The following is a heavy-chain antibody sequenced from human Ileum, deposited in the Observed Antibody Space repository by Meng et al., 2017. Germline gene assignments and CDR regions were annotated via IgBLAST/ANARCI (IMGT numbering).Heavy chain of an antibody. CDR2: IYTSGST. D-gene: IGHD6-13*01. Sequence: SETLSLTCTVSGGSINTGSYYWTWIRQPAGKGLEWIGRIYTSGSTNYSTSLKSRVTISLDTSKNQFSLKLTSVTAADTAVYYCARESSITAPGDYWGQGTLVTVSS. CDR3: ARESSITAPGDY. CDR1: GGSINTGSYY. J-gene: IGHJ4*02. V-gene: IGHV4-61*02.